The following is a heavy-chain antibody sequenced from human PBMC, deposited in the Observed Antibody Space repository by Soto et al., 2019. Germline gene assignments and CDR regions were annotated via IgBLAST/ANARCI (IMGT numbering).Heavy chain of an antibody. D-gene: IGHD3-16*02. V-gene: IGHV3-33*01. CDR2: IWYDGSNK. J-gene: IGHJ4*02. CDR3: ARDHGTPYDYIWGSYRNYFDY. Sequence: QVQLVESGGGVVQPGRSLRLSCAASGFTFSSYGMHWVRQAPGKGLEWVAVIWYDGSNKYYADSVKGRFTISRDNSKNTLYLQMNSLRAEDTAVYYCARDHGTPYDYIWGSYRNYFDYWGLGTLVTVSS. CDR1: GFTFSSYG.